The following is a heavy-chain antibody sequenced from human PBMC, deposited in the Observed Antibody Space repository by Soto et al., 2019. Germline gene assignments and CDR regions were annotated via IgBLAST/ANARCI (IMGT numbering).Heavy chain of an antibody. CDR3: TTGGDYYYYGMDV. Sequence: PGGSLRLSCAASGFTFSDYAMHWVRQAPGKGLEWVGRIKSKTDGGTTDYAAPVKGRFTISRDDSKNTLYLQMNSLKTEDTAVYYCTTGGDYYYYGMDVWGQGTTVTVSS. D-gene: IGHD3-16*01. V-gene: IGHV3-15*07. J-gene: IGHJ6*02. CDR1: GFTFSDYA. CDR2: IKSKTDGGTT.